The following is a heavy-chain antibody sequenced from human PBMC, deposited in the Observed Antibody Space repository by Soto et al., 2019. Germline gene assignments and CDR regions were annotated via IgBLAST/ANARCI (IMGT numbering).Heavy chain of an antibody. D-gene: IGHD2-21*01. V-gene: IGHV3-7*01. Sequence: GGSLRLSCEGSGFTFSGYWMTWARQAPGKGLEWVANMKEDGSEIYYVDSVKGRFTISRDDAKNSVFLQMNSLGVEDTAMYYCVRDLCYHCYMDVWGKGTMVTVSS. CDR2: MKEDGSEI. CDR3: VRDLCYHCYMDV. CDR1: GFTFSGYW. J-gene: IGHJ6*03.